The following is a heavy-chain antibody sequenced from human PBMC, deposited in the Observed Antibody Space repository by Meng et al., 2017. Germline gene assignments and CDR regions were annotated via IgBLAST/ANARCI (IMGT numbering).Heavy chain of an antibody. CDR3: ARGYDFWSGQYYFDY. J-gene: IGHJ4*02. D-gene: IGHD3-3*01. V-gene: IGHV4-59*01. CDR2: IYYSGST. CDR1: GGSISSYY. Sequence: VQLQESGPGVVKPSETLSLTCTVSGGSISSYYWSWIRQPPGKGLEWIGYIYYSGSTNYNPSLKSRVTISVDTSKNQFSLKLSSVTAADTAVYYCARGYDFWSGQYYFDYWGQGTLVTVSS.